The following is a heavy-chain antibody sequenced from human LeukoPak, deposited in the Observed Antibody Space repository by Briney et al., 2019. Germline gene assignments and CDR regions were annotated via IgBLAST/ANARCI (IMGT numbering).Heavy chain of an antibody. Sequence: ASVKVSCKASGYTFTGYYMHWVRQAPGQGLEWMGWINPNSGGTNYAQKFQGRVTMTRDTSISTAYMELSRLRSDDTAAYYCARDKVDRSSQLETVGFDFWGRGTLVTVSS. CDR1: GYTFTGYY. CDR2: INPNSGGT. V-gene: IGHV1-2*02. CDR3: ARDKVDRSSQLETVGFDF. D-gene: IGHD1-1*01. J-gene: IGHJ4*02.